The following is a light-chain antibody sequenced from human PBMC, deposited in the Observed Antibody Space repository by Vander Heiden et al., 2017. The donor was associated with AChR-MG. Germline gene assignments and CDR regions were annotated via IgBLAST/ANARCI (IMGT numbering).Light chain of an antibody. CDR3: QQTDSVPRT. V-gene: IGKV1-39*01. Sequence: DIDMPQSPSSLSASVGDRVTISCRASQTVHNYLNWYQQRPGKAPNLLISGTSNLQSGVPSRFSGSGSGTEFTLSISRLQPEAYATYFCQQTDSVPRTFGRRTKLDI. CDR2: GTS. CDR1: QTVHNY. J-gene: IGKJ2*02.